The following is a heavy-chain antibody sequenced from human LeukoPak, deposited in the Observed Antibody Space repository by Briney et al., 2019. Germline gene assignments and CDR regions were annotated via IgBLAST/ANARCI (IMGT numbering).Heavy chain of an antibody. CDR1: GGSISSSSYY. Sequence: PSETLSLTCTVSGGSISSSSYYWGWIRQPPGKGLEWIGSIYYSGSTYYNPSLKSRVTISVDTSKNQFSLKLSSVTAADTAVYYCARRPIRGYFDYWGQGTLVTVSS. D-gene: IGHD3-10*01. CDR2: IYYSGST. CDR3: ARRPIRGYFDY. J-gene: IGHJ4*02. V-gene: IGHV4-39*01.